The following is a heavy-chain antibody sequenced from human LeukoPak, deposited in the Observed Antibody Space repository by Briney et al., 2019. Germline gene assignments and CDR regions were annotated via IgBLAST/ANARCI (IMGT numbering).Heavy chain of an antibody. J-gene: IGHJ4*02. D-gene: IGHD4-17*01. Sequence: GGSLRLSCAASGFTFGSYWMSWVRQAPGKGLEWVANIKQDGSQRYYVDSVKGRFTISRDNAKNSLYLQMISLRVEDTALYYCARDRTVTTFYSCRQGTLVTVSS. CDR2: IKQDGSQR. CDR1: GFTFGSYW. V-gene: IGHV3-7*01. CDR3: ARDRTVTTFYS.